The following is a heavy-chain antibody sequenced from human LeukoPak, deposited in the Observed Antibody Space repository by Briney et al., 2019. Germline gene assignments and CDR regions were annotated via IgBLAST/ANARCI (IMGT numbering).Heavy chain of an antibody. J-gene: IGHJ4*02. V-gene: IGHV1-69*05. CDR1: GGTFSSYA. CDR2: IIPIFGTA. Sequence: SVKVSCKASGGTFSSYAISWVRQAPGQGLEWMGGIIPIFGTANYAQKFQGRVTMTTDESTSTAYMELSSLRSEDTAVYYCASRNAYYYDSSGYWLLDYWGQGTLVTVSS. CDR3: ASRNAYYYDSSGYWLLDY. D-gene: IGHD3-22*01.